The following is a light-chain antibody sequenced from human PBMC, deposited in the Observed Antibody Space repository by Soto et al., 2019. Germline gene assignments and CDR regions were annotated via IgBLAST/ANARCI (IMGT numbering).Light chain of an antibody. CDR2: WAS. CDR3: QQYYNSPT. Sequence: DIVMTQSPDSLAVSLGERATINCKSSQSVLYSSDNKKYLAWYQQKPGQPPKLLIYWASTRGSGVPDRFSGSGSGTDFTLTISCLQAEDVAVYYCQQYYNSPTFGQGTKVEIK. J-gene: IGKJ1*01. CDR1: QSVLYSSDNKKY. V-gene: IGKV4-1*01.